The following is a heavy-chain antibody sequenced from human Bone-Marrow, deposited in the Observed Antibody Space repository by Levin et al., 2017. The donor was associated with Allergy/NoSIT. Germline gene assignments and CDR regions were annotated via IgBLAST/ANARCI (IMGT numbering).Heavy chain of an antibody. D-gene: IGHD5-12*01. CDR1: GITVNTFA. J-gene: IGHJ6*02. V-gene: IGHV3-23*01. CDR3: AKVDGVLPSESGKVYGMDG. CDR2: INGGGNRI. Sequence: GGSLRLSCTASGITVNTFAMSWVRLAPGKGLEWVSSINGGGNRIYYADSVKGRFTISRDNSRNILSLQMTSLRAEDTAVYYCAKVDGVLPSESGKVYGMDGWGRGTTVTVSS.